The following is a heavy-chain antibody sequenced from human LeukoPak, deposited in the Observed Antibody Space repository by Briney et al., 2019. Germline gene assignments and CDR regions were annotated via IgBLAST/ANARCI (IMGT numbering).Heavy chain of an antibody. J-gene: IGHJ4*02. CDR2: IKSKTDGGTT. D-gene: IGHD6-19*01. V-gene: IGHV3-15*01. Sequence: PGGSLRLSCAASGFTFSNAWMSWVRQAPGKGLEWVGRIKSKTDGGTTDYAAPVKGRFTISRDDSKNTLYLQMNSLKSEDTAVYYSTTGEAYSSGHFDYWGQGTLVTVSS. CDR1: GFTFSNAW. CDR3: TTGEAYSSGHFDY.